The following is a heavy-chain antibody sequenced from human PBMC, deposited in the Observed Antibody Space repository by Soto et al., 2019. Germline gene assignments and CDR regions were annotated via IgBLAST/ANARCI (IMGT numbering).Heavy chain of an antibody. D-gene: IGHD6-25*01. J-gene: IGHJ4*02. CDR2: ISSSSGTI. CDR3: TKFFVETGDSSGWPWSFPY. Sequence: GGSLRLSCAASGFTFSSHSMNWVRQAPGKGLEWVSYISSSSGTIYYADSVKGRFTISRDNSENTLYLHTNSLRAEDTAIYYCTKFFVETGDSSGWPWSFPYRGLGTLVTVSS. CDR1: GFTFSSHS. V-gene: IGHV3-48*01.